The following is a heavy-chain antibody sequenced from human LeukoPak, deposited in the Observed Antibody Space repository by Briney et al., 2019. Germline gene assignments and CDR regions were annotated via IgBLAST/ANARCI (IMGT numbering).Heavy chain of an antibody. CDR2: ISAYNGNT. Sequence: ASVKVSCKASGYTFTSYGISWVRQAPGQGLEWMGWISAYNGNTNYAQRLQGRVTMTTDTSTSTAYMELRSLRSDDTAVYYCARDHGSDSVAYYYMDVWGKGTTVTVSS. J-gene: IGHJ6*03. D-gene: IGHD2-15*01. CDR3: ARDHGSDSVAYYYMDV. CDR1: GYTFTSYG. V-gene: IGHV1-18*01.